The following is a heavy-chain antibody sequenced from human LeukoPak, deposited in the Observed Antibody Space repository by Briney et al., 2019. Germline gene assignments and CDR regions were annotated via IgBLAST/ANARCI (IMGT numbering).Heavy chain of an antibody. J-gene: IGHJ5*02. Sequence: SQTLSLTCTVSGGSISSGGYYWSWIRQHPGKGLKWIGYIYYSGTTYYNPSLKSRVTISVDTSKNQFSLKVSSVTAADTAVYYCAGDRNGYNWLDHWGQGTLVTVSS. D-gene: IGHD5-24*01. CDR3: AGDRNGYNWLDH. CDR2: IYYSGTT. CDR1: GGSISSGGYY. V-gene: IGHV4-31*03.